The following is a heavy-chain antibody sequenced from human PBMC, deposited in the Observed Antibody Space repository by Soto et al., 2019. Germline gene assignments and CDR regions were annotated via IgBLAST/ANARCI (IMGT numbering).Heavy chain of an antibody. CDR3: AKGAYSSSWRNWFDP. CDR1: GFSFSSYA. J-gene: IGHJ5*02. V-gene: IGHV3-23*01. Sequence: GGSLRLSCAASGFSFSSYAMSWVRQAPGKGLEWVSTISGSGGSTYYADSVKGRFTISRDNSKNTLYLQMNSLRAEDTAVYYCAKGAYSSSWRNWFDPWGQGTLVTVSS. D-gene: IGHD6-13*01. CDR2: ISGSGGST.